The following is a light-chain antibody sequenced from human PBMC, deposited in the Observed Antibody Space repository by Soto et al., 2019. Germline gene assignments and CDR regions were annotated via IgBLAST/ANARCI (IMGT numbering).Light chain of an antibody. J-gene: IGLJ1*01. V-gene: IGLV1-44*01. CDR2: GDN. Sequence: QSVLTQPPSASGTPGQRVTISCSGSSSNIGSHPVNWYQQLPGTAPKLLLYGDNQRPSGVPDRFSASKSGASASLAISGLQSEDETTYYCASWDNSLNGLYDFGAGTKVTVL. CDR1: SSNIGSHP. CDR3: ASWDNSLNGLYD.